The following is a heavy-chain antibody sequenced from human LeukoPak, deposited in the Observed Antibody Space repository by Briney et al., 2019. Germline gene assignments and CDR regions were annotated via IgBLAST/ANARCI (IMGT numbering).Heavy chain of an antibody. CDR1: GFTFSDYA. V-gene: IGHV3-64*01. CDR2: ISSNGGSI. J-gene: IGHJ4*02. CDR3: AERSGLGY. Sequence: PGGSLRLSCAASGFTFSDYAMHCVRQAPGKELEYVSAISSNGGSIHYANSVKGRFTISRDNSKNTLYLQMNSLRAEDTAVYYCAERSGLGYWGQGTLVTVSS.